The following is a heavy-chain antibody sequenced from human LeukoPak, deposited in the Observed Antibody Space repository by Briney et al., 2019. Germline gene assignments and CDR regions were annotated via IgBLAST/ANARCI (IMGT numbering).Heavy chain of an antibody. CDR3: ARAGVGGWAKNWFDP. Sequence: VKPSETLSLTCTVSGGSISSSSYYWGWIRQPPGKGLEWIGSIYYSGSTYYNPSLKSRVTISVDTSKNQFSLKLSSVTAADTAVYYCARAGVGGWAKNWFDPWGQGTLVTVSS. CDR1: GGSISSSSYY. V-gene: IGHV4-39*07. D-gene: IGHD6-19*01. J-gene: IGHJ5*02. CDR2: IYYSGST.